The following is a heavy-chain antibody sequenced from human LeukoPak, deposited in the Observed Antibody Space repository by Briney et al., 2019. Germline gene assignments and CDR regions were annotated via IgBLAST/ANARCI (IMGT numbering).Heavy chain of an antibody. CDR2: ISGSGGST. CDR1: GFTFSSYA. J-gene: IGHJ4*02. CDR3: AKTPNRRNIVLMVYAIRFDY. D-gene: IGHD2-8*01. Sequence: PGGSLRLSCAASGFTFSSYAMSWVRQAPGKGLEWVSAISGSGGSTYYADSVKGRFTISRDNSKNTLYLQMNSLRAEDTAVYYCAKTPNRRNIVLMVYAIRFDYRGQGTLVTVSS. V-gene: IGHV3-23*01.